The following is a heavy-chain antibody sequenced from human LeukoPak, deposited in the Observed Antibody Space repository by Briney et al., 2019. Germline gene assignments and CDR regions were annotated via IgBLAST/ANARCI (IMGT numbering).Heavy chain of an antibody. J-gene: IGHJ4*02. Sequence: PGGSLRLSCAASGFTFSNDWMSWVRQAPGKGLEWVANIKQEGSEIYYVDSVKGRFTISRDNAKNSLYLQMNSLRAEDTAVYYCARDRGGSGWPIFDSWGQGTLVTVSS. CDR1: GFTFSNDW. V-gene: IGHV3-7*01. CDR3: ARDRGGSGWPIFDS. D-gene: IGHD6-19*01. CDR2: IKQEGSEI.